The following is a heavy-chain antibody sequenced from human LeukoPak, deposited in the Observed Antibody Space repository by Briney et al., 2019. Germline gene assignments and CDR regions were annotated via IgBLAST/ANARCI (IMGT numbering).Heavy chain of an antibody. Sequence: SETLSLTCTVSGGSISSNSFYWGWIRQPPGKGLEWIGSIYYSGSTYYNPSLKSRVTISVDTSKNQFSLKLSSVTAADTAVYSCARHDYGDYNSFDYWGQGTLVTVSS. CDR2: IYYSGST. CDR1: GGSISSNSFY. CDR3: ARHDYGDYNSFDY. D-gene: IGHD4-17*01. V-gene: IGHV4-39*01. J-gene: IGHJ4*02.